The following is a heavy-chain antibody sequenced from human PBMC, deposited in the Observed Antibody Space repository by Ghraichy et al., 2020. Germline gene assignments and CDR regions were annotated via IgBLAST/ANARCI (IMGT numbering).Heavy chain of an antibody. V-gene: IGHV3-53*01. CDR3: ARPYQHYYYMDV. CDR2: IYSGGST. Sequence: GGSLRLSCAASGFTVSSNYMSWVRQAPGKGLEWVSVIYSGGSTYYADSVKGRFTISRDNSKNTLYLQMNSLRAEDTAVYYCARPYQHYYYMDVWGKGTTVTVSS. CDR1: GFTVSSNY. D-gene: IGHD2-2*01. J-gene: IGHJ6*03.